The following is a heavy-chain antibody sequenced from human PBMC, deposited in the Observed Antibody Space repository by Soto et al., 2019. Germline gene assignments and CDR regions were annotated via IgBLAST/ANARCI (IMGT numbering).Heavy chain of an antibody. CDR2: ISRRGDST. D-gene: IGHD3-10*01. V-gene: IGHV3-23*01. CDR3: ASEYGSGSYGYYYAMDV. Sequence: EVQLLDSGGGLVQPGGSLRLSCAASGFTFSNYGMTWVRQAPGKGLEWVSGISRRGDSTYYADSVKGRFTISRDNSKNTLYLQLDSLRAEDTAVYFCASEYGSGSYGYYYAMDVWGQGTTVTVSS. CDR1: GFTFSNYG. J-gene: IGHJ6*02.